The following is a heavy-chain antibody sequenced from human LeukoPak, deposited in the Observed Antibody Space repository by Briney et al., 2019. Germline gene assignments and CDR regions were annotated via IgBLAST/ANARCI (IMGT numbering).Heavy chain of an antibody. Sequence: GESLKISCKGSGYSFTNYWIAWVRQMPGKGLEWMGVIYPGDSDIGYSPSFQGQVTISADKSISTAYLQWSSLKASDTAMYYCARYWGNDLWALVYWGQGSPVTVSP. CDR3: ARYWGNDLWALVY. J-gene: IGHJ4*02. CDR1: GYSFTNYW. D-gene: IGHD3-3*01. V-gene: IGHV5-51*01. CDR2: IYPGDSDI.